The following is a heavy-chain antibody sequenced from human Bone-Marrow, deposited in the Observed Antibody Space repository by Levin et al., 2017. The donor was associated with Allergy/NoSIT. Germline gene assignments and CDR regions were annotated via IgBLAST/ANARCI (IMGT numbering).Heavy chain of an antibody. V-gene: IGHV3-30*18. J-gene: IGHJ4*02. CDR2: ISYDGSNK. CDR3: ANCIAAAGTRPLYDCFDY. Sequence: GESLKISCAASGFTFSSYGMHWVRQAPGKGLEWVAVISYDGSNKYYADSVKGRFTISRDNSKNTLYLQMNSLRAEDTAVYYCANCIAAAGTRPLYDCFDYWGQGTLVTVSS. CDR1: GFTFSSYG. D-gene: IGHD6-13*01.